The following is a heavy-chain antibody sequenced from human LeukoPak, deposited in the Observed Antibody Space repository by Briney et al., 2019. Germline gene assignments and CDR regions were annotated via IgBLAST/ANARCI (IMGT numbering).Heavy chain of an antibody. Sequence: GGSLRLSCAASGFIFSDSAIHWVRQASGKGLEWVGRIRSKANSYATSYAGSVKGRFTISRDESRNTAYLQMNSLRAEDTAVYYCAREYYDILTGYQGWFDPWGQGTLVTVS. CDR1: GFIFSDSA. CDR3: AREYYDILTGYQGWFDP. J-gene: IGHJ5*02. CDR2: IRSKANSYAT. V-gene: IGHV3-73*01. D-gene: IGHD3-9*01.